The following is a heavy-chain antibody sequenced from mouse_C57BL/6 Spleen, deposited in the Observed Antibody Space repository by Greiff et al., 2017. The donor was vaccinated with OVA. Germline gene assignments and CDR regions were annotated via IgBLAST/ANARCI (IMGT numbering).Heavy chain of an antibody. D-gene: IGHD3-2*02. CDR3: ARYETAQALFAY. CDR1: GYTFTSYW. Sequence: VQLQQPGAELVKPGASVKLSCKASGYTFTSYWMHWVKQRPGQGLEWIGMIHPNSGSTNYNEKFKSKATLTVDKSSSTAYMQLSSLTSEDSAVYYCARYETAQALFAYWGQGTLVTVSA. J-gene: IGHJ3*01. V-gene: IGHV1-64*01. CDR2: IHPNSGST.